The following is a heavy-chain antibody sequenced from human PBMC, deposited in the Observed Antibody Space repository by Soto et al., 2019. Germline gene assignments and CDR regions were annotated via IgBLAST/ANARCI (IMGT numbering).Heavy chain of an antibody. J-gene: IGHJ4*02. CDR3: AAAPRY. V-gene: IGHV4-59*01. Sequence: QVQLQESGPGLVKPSEPLSLTCTVSGGSISNYYWNWVRQPPGKGLEWIGYIYDSGSTNYHPSLKSGVSISVDASKNQFSLRLTSVTPADTAVYYCAAAPRYWGQGTLVTVSS. CDR2: IYDSGST. D-gene: IGHD2-15*01. CDR1: GGSISNYY.